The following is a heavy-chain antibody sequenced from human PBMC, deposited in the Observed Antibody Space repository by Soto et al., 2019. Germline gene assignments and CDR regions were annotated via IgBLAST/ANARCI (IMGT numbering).Heavy chain of an antibody. CDR3: VRQGFGRLHGLVDV. CDR1: DDSSSSYK. V-gene: IGHV4-59*08. Sequence: QVQLQESGPGLVKPSETLSLTCTVSDDSSSSYKWSWIRQPPGRRLEWIGYIDSNGGTSYNPSLPRRVTIXXXTXXKQFSLKLSSVTAADTAVYYCVRQGFGRLHGLVDVWGQGTTVTVSS. D-gene: IGHD3-10*01. CDR2: IDSNGGT. J-gene: IGHJ6*02.